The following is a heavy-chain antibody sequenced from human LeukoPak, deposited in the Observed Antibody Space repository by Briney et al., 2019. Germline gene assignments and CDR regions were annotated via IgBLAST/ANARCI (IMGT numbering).Heavy chain of an antibody. CDR2: IKSKSDGGTT. D-gene: IGHD2-2*01. CDR3: TTSYCSTTSCYVMSLGY. Sequence: GGSLRLSCAASGFTFSNAWMSWVRQAPGKGLERVGRIKSKSDGGTTEYAAPVKGRFTISRDDSKNTLCLQMNSLKTEDTAVYYCTTSYCSTTSCYVMSLGYWGQGTLVTVSS. V-gene: IGHV3-15*01. J-gene: IGHJ4*02. CDR1: GFTFSNAW.